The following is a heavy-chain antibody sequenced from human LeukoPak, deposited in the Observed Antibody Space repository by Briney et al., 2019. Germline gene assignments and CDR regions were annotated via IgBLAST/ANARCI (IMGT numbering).Heavy chain of an antibody. D-gene: IGHD3-10*01. CDR3: TRDLPVPSLVRGIIIYGLIDR. CDR1: GFTFSSYS. J-gene: IGHJ4*02. V-gene: IGHV3-21*01. CDR2: ISSSSSYI. Sequence: PGGSLRLSCAASGFTFSSYSMNWVRQAPGKGLEWVSSISSSSSYIYYADSVKGRFTISRDNAKNSLYLQMNSLRAEDTALYYCTRDLPVPSLVRGIIIYGLIDRWGQGTLVTVSS.